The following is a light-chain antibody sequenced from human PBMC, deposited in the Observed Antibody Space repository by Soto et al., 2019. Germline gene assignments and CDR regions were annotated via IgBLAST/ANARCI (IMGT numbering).Light chain of an antibody. CDR2: GAS. CDR3: QLYGSWT. J-gene: IGKJ1*01. V-gene: IGKV3-20*01. Sequence: EIVLTQSPGTLSVSPGERATLSCRASQSISSNYLAWYQQKPGQAPSLLIYGASSRATGIPDRFSGSGSGTDFTLTISRLEPEDSAIYYCQLYGSWTSGQGTKVEIK. CDR1: QSISSNY.